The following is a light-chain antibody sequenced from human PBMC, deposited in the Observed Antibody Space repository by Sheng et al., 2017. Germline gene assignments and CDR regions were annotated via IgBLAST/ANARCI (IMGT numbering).Light chain of an antibody. CDR2: AAS. J-gene: IGKJ1*01. CDR3: QRYNSAPXT. CDR1: QGISNY. V-gene: IGKV1-27*01. Sequence: DIQMTQSPSSLSASVGDRVTITCRASQGISNYLAWYQQKPGKVPKLLIYAASTLQSGVPSRFSGSRSGTDFTLTISSLQPEDVATYYCQRYNSAPXTFGQGPRWRSN.